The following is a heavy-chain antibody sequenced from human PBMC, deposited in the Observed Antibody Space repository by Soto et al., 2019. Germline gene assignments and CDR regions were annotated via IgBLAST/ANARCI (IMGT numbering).Heavy chain of an antibody. CDR1: GYSFTSYW. D-gene: IGHD3-22*01. V-gene: IGHV5-51*01. J-gene: IGHJ6*02. CDR3: ARHNRIAVVDSVDYYGMDV. CDR2: IYPGDSDT. Sequence: GESLKISCKGSGYSFTSYWIGWVRQMPGKGLEWMGIIYPGDSDTRYSPSFQGQVTISADKSISTAYLQWSSLKASDTAMYYCARHNRIAVVDSVDYYGMDVWGQGTTVTGSS.